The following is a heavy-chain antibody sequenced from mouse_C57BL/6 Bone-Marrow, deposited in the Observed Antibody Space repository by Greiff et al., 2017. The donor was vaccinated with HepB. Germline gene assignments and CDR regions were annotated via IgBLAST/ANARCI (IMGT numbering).Heavy chain of an antibody. CDR2: FYPGSGSI. V-gene: IGHV1-62-2*01. Sequence: QVHVKQSGAELVKPGASVKLSCKASGYTFTEYTIHWVKQRSGQGLEWIGWFYPGSGSIKYNEKFKDKATLTADKSSSTGYMELSRLTSEDSAVYFCARHEGGWLLRGAWFAYWGQGTLVTVSA. D-gene: IGHD2-3*01. CDR1: GYTFTEYT. J-gene: IGHJ3*01. CDR3: ARHEGGWLLRGAWFAY.